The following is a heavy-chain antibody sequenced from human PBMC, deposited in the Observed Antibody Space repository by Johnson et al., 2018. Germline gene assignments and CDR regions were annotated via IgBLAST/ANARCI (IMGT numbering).Heavy chain of an antibody. D-gene: IGHD4-11*01. CDR1: GFTFSSYW. CDR2: INSDGSST. V-gene: IGHV3-74*02. Sequence: VQLVESGGGVVQPGRSLRLSCAASGFTFSSYWMHWVRQAPGKGLVWVSRINSDGSSTSYADSVKGRFTISRDNAKNTLYLQMNSLRAEDTAVYYCARARTTSYYYYGMDVWGQGTTVTVSS. J-gene: IGHJ6*02. CDR3: ARARTTSYYYYGMDV.